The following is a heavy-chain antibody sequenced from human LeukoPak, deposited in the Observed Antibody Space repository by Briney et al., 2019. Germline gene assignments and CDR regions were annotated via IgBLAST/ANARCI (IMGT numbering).Heavy chain of an antibody. CDR3: AAPSGGFLEWLSTPHDAFGS. CDR2: IYYSGST. CDR1: GDSSSSNGSY. Sequence: SETLSLTCTVSGDSSSSNGSYWGWIRQPPGKGLEWIGNIYYSGSTYYNPSLKSRVTTSVDTSKNQFSLKLSSVTAADTAVYYCAAPSGGFLEWLSTPHDAFGSWGQGTMVTVSS. D-gene: IGHD3-3*01. J-gene: IGHJ3*01. V-gene: IGHV4-39*07.